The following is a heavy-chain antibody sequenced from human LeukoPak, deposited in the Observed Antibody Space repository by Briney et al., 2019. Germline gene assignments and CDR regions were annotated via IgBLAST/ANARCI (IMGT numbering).Heavy chain of an antibody. D-gene: IGHD3-10*01. CDR1: GGTFNSYA. V-gene: IGHV1-69*01. CDR2: IIPIFGKA. CDR3: ARDFIPKILGSGSYYKTFPLGWFDP. J-gene: IGHJ5*02. Sequence: SVTVSYKASGGTFNSYAISWVRQAPGQGLEWMGGIIPIFGKANYAQKFQGRVTITADESTSTAYMELSSLRSEDTAVYYCARDFIPKILGSGSYYKTFPLGWFDPWGQGTLVTVSS.